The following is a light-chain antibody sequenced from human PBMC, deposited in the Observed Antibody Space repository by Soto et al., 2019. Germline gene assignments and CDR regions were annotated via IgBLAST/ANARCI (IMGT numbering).Light chain of an antibody. Sequence: QSVLTQPASVSGSPGQSITITYTGTSSDVGGYDYVSWYQQHPGKAPKLMIYEVSNRPSGVSNRFSGSKSGNTASLTISGLQAEDEADYYCLAYTNINTRVFGGGTKVAVL. CDR2: EVS. CDR1: SSDVGGYDY. J-gene: IGLJ3*02. CDR3: LAYTNINTRV. V-gene: IGLV2-14*01.